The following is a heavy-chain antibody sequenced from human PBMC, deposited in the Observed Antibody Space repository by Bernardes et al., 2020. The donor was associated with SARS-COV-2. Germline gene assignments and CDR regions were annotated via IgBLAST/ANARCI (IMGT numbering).Heavy chain of an antibody. D-gene: IGHD6-19*01. CDR2: IHYSGST. J-gene: IGHJ3*02. CDR3: AGRPGIAVAGTGGTLDI. V-gene: IGHV4-59*08. Sequence: SEPLYLTCTVSGGSISSYYWSWIRQRPGKGLEWIGYIHYSGSTNYNPSLKSRVTISVDTSKNQFSLKLSSMTAADTAVYYCAGRPGIAVAGTGGTLDIWGQGTMVTVSS. CDR1: GGSISSYY.